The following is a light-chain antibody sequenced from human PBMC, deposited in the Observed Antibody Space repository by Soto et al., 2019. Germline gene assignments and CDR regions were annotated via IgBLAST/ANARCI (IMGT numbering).Light chain of an antibody. CDR1: QDISTS. J-gene: IGKJ1*01. CDR3: HQYNHWLTWT. V-gene: IGKV1-9*01. CDR2: PAS. Sequence: DIQLTQSPSFLSASVGDRVTVSCRASQDISTSLAWFQQKAGKVPQLLVYPASTLQDGVPSRFSGSGSGTYFTLTISSLQSEDFAVYYCHQYNHWLTWTFGQGTKV.